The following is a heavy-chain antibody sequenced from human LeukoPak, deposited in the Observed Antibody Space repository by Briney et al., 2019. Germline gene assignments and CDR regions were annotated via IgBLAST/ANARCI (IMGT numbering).Heavy chain of an antibody. D-gene: IGHD3-22*01. CDR2: ISGSGGST. V-gene: IGHV3-23*01. CDR3: AKDPRASSAYYYDRLGY. Sequence: PGGSLRLSCAASGFTFSTYAMSWVRQAPGKGLEWVSVISGSGGSTYLADSVQGRFTISRDNSKNTLHLHMNSLRAEDTAVYYCAKDPRASSAYYYDRLGYWGQGTLVTVSS. J-gene: IGHJ4*02. CDR1: GFTFSTYA.